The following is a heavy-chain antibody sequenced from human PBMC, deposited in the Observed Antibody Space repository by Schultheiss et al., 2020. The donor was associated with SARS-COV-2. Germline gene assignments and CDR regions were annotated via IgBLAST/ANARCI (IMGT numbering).Heavy chain of an antibody. CDR2: IWYDGSNK. CDR3: ARVASGDIVVVVAASMIDYYYGMDV. Sequence: GESLKISCAASGFTFSDYAMHWVRQAPGKGLEWVAVIWYDGSNKYYADSVKGRFTISRDNAKNSLYLQMNSLRAEDTAVYYCARVASGDIVVVVAASMIDYYYGMDVWGQGTTVTVSS. J-gene: IGHJ6*02. D-gene: IGHD2-15*01. V-gene: IGHV3-33*08. CDR1: GFTFSDYA.